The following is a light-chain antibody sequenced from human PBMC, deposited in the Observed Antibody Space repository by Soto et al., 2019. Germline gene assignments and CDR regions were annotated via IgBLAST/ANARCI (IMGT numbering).Light chain of an antibody. CDR2: GAS. CDR3: QQYNSWLWT. J-gene: IGKJ1*01. Sequence: EIVMTQSPATLSVSPGEGASLSCRASQSVSSKLAWYQQKPGQAPRLLIYGASTRATGLPARFSGSGSGTEFTLIISSLQSEDSAVYYCQQYNSWLWTFGQGTKWIS. CDR1: QSVSSK. V-gene: IGKV3-15*01.